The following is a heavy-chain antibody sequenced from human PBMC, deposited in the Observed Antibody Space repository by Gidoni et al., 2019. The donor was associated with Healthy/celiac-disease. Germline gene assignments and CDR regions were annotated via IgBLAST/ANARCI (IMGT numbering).Heavy chain of an antibody. CDR1: GYTFTSYG. J-gene: IGHJ3*02. CDR3: ARAGDCSGGSCYTGFGLAFDI. V-gene: IGHV1-18*01. D-gene: IGHD2-15*01. Sequence: QVQLVQSGAEVKKPGASVKVSCKASGYTFTSYGISWVRQAPGQGLEWMGWISAYNGNTNYAQKLQGRVTMTTDTSTSTAYMELRSLRSDDTAVYYCARAGDCSGGSCYTGFGLAFDIWGQGTMVTVSS. CDR2: ISAYNGNT.